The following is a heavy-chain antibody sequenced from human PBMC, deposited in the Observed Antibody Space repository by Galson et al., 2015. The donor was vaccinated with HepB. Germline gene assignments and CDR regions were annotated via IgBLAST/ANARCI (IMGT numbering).Heavy chain of an antibody. D-gene: IGHD3-22*01. CDR2: IIPIFGTA. Sequence: SVKVSCKASGGTFSSYAISWVRQAPGQGLEWMGGIIPIFGTANYAQKFQGRVTITADESTSTAYMELSSLRSEDTAVYYCARNRDSSGYYPLWYFDLWGRGTLVTVSS. CDR3: ARNRDSSGYYPLWYFDL. CDR1: GGTFSSYA. J-gene: IGHJ2*01. V-gene: IGHV1-69*13.